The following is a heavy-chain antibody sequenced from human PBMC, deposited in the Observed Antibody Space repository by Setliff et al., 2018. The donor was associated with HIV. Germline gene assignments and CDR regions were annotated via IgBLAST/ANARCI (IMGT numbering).Heavy chain of an antibody. CDR3: ARARDCSGGSCYFDP. D-gene: IGHD2-15*01. V-gene: IGHV3-11*06. J-gene: IGHJ5*02. CDR1: GFTFSDYY. CDR2: ISSSSSYI. Sequence: GGPLRLSCAASGFTFSDYYMSWIRQAPGKGLEWVSSISSSSSYIYYADSVKGRFTISRDNAKNSLYLQMNSLRAEDTAVYYCARARDCSGGSCYFDPWGQGTLVTVSS.